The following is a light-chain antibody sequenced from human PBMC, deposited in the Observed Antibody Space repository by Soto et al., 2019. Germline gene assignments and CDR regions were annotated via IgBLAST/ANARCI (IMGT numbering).Light chain of an antibody. J-gene: IGLJ1*01. Sequence: QSALTQPASVSGSPGQWTTISCTGTSSDVGGYNYVSWYQHHPGKAPKLMIYDVTNRPSGVSNRFSGSQSGNTASLTISGLQTEDEADYYCSSYTSSNTYVFGTGTKLTVL. V-gene: IGLV2-14*03. CDR3: SSYTSSNTYV. CDR1: SSDVGGYNY. CDR2: DVT.